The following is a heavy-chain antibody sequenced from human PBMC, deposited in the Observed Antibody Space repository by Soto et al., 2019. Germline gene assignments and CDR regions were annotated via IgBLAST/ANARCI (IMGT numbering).Heavy chain of an antibody. Sequence: GGSLRLSCAASGFTFSTYAMSWVRQAPGKGLQWVSTISGSASSTYYADSVKGRFTISRDNSKNTLYLQMNSLRAEDTAIYYCGKASTYPLDGVDVWGQGTTVTVSS. J-gene: IGHJ6*02. CDR3: GKASTYPLDGVDV. V-gene: IGHV3-23*01. D-gene: IGHD3-16*01. CDR2: ISGSASST. CDR1: GFTFSTYA.